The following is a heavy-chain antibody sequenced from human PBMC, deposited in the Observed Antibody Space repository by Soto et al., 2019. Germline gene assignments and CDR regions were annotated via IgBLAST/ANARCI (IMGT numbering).Heavy chain of an antibody. J-gene: IGHJ4*02. V-gene: IGHV3-30*18. CDR2: ISYDGSNK. CDR1: GFTFNTYG. Sequence: QVHLVESGGAVVQPGKSLRLSCAASGFTFNTYGMYWVRQAPGKGLEWVAAISYDGSNKYHADSVKGRFTISRDNSKNTLYLQMNSLRVEDTAVYYCAKEIVRYTYGACDYWGQGALVTVSS. CDR3: AKEIVRYTYGACDY. D-gene: IGHD5-18*01.